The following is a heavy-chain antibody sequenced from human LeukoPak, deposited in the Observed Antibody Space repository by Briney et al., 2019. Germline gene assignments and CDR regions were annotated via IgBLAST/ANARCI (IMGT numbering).Heavy chain of an antibody. J-gene: IGHJ4*02. CDR3: AKHSGGGWLGSIDY. D-gene: IGHD6-19*01. Sequence: GGSLRLSCAASGFTFSSYGMSWVRQAPGKGLEWVSSISSSGSYIYYADSVKGRFTISRDNAKNSLYLQMNSLRAEDTAVYYCAKHSGGGWLGSIDYWGQGTLVTVSS. V-gene: IGHV3-21*04. CDR2: ISSSGSYI. CDR1: GFTFSSYG.